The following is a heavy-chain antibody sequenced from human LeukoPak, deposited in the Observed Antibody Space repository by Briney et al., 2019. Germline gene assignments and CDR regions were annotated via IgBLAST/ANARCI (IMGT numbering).Heavy chain of an antibody. CDR1: GGSISSYY. Sequence: SGTLSLTCTVSGGSISSYYWSWIRQPPGKGLEWIGYIYYSGSTNYNPSLKSRVTISVDTSKNQFSLKLSSVTAADTAVYYCARGELDFDPWGQGTLVTVSS. J-gene: IGHJ5*02. CDR3: ARGELDFDP. CDR2: IYYSGST. V-gene: IGHV4-59*01. D-gene: IGHD3-10*01.